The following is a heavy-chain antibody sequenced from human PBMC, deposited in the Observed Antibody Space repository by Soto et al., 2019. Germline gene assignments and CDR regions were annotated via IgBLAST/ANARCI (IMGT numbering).Heavy chain of an antibody. Sequence: QVQLVQSGAEVKKPGSSLKVSCKASGGTISSYTLSWVRQAPGQGLEWVGRIIPVLDIRNYAQKLQGRVTITADKSSSTAYMELSSLKSEDTAVYYCARIECGSLSGSEYWGQGTLVTVSS. CDR3: ARIECGSLSGSEY. V-gene: IGHV1-69*02. D-gene: IGHD2-15*01. J-gene: IGHJ4*02. CDR1: GGTISSYT. CDR2: IIPVLDIR.